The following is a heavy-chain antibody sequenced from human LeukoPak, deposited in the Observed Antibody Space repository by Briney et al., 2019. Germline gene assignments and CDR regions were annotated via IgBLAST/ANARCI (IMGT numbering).Heavy chain of an antibody. D-gene: IGHD3-22*01. CDR2: ISGIGSST. CDR1: GFTFSSYA. CDR3: AKDFTYYYDSSGYYY. Sequence: GGSLRLSCTASGFTFSSYAMSWVRQAPGKGLEWVSAISGIGSSTYYADSVKGQFTISRDNSKNTLYLQMSSLRAEDTAFYYCAKDFTYYYDSSGYYYWGQGTLVTVSS. V-gene: IGHV3-23*01. J-gene: IGHJ4*02.